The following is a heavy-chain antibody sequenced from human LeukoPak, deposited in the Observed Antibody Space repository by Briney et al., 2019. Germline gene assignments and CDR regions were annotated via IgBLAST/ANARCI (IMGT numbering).Heavy chain of an antibody. J-gene: IGHJ4*02. V-gene: IGHV3-74*01. CDR3: ARGRGNYYY. CDR2: ITSDGSST. CDR1: GFTFSSYW. Sequence: VGSLRLSCAASGFTFSSYWMHWVRQAPGKGLVWVSRITSDGSSTSYADSVKGRFTISRDSSKNPLFLQMNRLRPEDAAVYYCARGRGNYYYWGQGTLVTVYS. D-gene: IGHD1-26*01.